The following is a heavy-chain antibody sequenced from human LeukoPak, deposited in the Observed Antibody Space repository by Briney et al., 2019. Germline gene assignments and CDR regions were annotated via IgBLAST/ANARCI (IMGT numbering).Heavy chain of an antibody. J-gene: IGHJ4*02. V-gene: IGHV4-34*01. CDR3: ARPGRGYSYGKRFDY. CDR1: GGSFSGYY. Sequence: SETLSLTCAVYGGSFSGYYWSWIRQPLGKGLEWIGEINHSGSTNYNPSLKSRVTISVDTSKSQFSLKLSSVTAADTAVYYCARPGRGYSYGKRFDYWGQGTLVTVSS. D-gene: IGHD5-18*01. CDR2: INHSGST.